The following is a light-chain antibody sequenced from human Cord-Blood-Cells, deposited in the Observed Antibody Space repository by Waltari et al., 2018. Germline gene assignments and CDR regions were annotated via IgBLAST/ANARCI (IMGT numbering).Light chain of an antibody. CDR1: KLGDKY. CDR2: QDS. CDR3: QAWDSSTAV. Sequence: SYELTQPPSVSVSPGQTDSITCPGDKLGDKYACWYQQKPGQYPVLVIYQDSKRPSGIPERFSGSNSGNTATLTISGTQAMDEADYYCQAWDSSTAVFGGGTKLTVL. V-gene: IGLV3-1*01. J-gene: IGLJ2*01.